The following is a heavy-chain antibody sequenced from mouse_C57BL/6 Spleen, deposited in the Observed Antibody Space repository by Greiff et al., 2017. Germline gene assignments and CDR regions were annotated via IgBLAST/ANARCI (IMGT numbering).Heavy chain of an antibody. J-gene: IGHJ3*01. Sequence: EVKLVESEGGLVQPGSSMKLSCTASGFTFSDYYMAWVRQVPEKGLEWVANINCDGSSTYYLDSLKSRFIISRDNAKNILYLQRSSLKSEDTATYYCARDGNLAYWGQGTLVTVSA. CDR1: GFTFSDYY. CDR2: INCDGSST. CDR3: ARDGNLAY. D-gene: IGHD2-1*01. V-gene: IGHV5-16*01.